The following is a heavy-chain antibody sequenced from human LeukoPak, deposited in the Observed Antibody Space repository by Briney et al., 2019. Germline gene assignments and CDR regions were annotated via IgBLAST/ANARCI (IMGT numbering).Heavy chain of an antibody. J-gene: IGHJ6*04. CDR2: IYPDDPDT. Sequence: GESLKISCKGSEYRFTNYWIGWVRQMPGKGLEWMGIIYPDDPDTRYSPSFQGQVTISADKSINTAYLQWSSRKASDTAMYYCARRNTYRGYYGMDLWGKGTTVTVSS. CDR1: EYRFTNYW. CDR3: ARRNTYRGYYGMDL. V-gene: IGHV5-51*01. D-gene: IGHD1-14*01.